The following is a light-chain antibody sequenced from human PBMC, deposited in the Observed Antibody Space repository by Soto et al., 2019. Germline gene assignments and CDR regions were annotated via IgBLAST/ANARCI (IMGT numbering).Light chain of an antibody. V-gene: IGKV1-33*01. CDR1: QSINRW. J-gene: IGKJ4*01. CDR3: QQYDNLPLN. CDR2: DAS. Sequence: DIQMTQSPSTLSASVGDRVTITCRASQSINRWLAWYQQKPGKAPKLLIYDASDLETGVPSRFSGSGSGTDFTFTINSLQPEDIATYYCQQYDNLPLNFGGGTKVDSK.